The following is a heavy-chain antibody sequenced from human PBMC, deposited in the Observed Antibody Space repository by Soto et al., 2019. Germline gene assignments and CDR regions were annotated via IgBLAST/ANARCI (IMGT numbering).Heavy chain of an antibody. D-gene: IGHD6-19*01. CDR1: GYTFTSYD. CDR2: MTPNSGNT. Sequence: QVQLVQSGAEVKKPGASVKVSCKASGYTFTSYDINWVRQATGQGLEWMGWMTPNSGNTGYAQKFQGRVTMTRNTTISTAYMKLSSLRSGDTAVYYWASGRGHSSGWYVDYWGQGTLVTVSS. V-gene: IGHV1-8*01. J-gene: IGHJ4*02. CDR3: ASGRGHSSGWYVDY.